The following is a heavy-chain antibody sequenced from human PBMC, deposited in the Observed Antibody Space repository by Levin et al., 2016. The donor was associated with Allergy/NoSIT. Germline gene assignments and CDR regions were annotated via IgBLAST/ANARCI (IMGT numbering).Heavy chain of an antibody. CDR3: ARGSRARRQYYFDY. V-gene: IGHV4-34*01. Sequence: SETLSLTCAVYGGSFSGYYWSWIRQPPGKGLEWIGEINHSGSTNYNPSLKSRVTISVDTSKNQFSLKLSSVTAADTAVYYCARGSRARRQYYFDYWGQGTLVTVSS. CDR2: INHSGST. CDR1: GGSFSGYY. D-gene: IGHD1-1*01. J-gene: IGHJ4*02.